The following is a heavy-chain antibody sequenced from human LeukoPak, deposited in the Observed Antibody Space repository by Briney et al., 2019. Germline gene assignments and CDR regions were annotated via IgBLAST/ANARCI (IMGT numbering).Heavy chain of an antibody. V-gene: IGHV3-30*03. CDR1: GFTFSSYG. CDR2: ISYDRSNS. D-gene: IGHD3-22*01. J-gene: IGHJ4*02. Sequence: PGGSLRLSCAASGFTFSSYGMHWVRQAPGKGLEWVAVISYDRSNSYYADSVKGRFTISRDNSKNTLFLQMNSLRAEDTAVYYCATVQREYYYDSSGIMGNWGQGTLVTVSS. CDR3: ATVQREYYYDSSGIMGN.